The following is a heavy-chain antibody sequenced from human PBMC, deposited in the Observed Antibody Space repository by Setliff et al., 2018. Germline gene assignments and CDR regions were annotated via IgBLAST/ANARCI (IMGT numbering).Heavy chain of an antibody. CDR2: IDYSGST. CDR3: ASLPYYDSSGYSLSYY. CDR1: GGSISSGNYY. V-gene: IGHV4-39*01. J-gene: IGHJ4*02. D-gene: IGHD3-22*01. Sequence: PSETLSLTCRVSGGSISSGNYYWGLIRQPPGKGLEWIGYIDYSGSTYYNPSLKSRVTISEDTSKNQFSLKLSSVTAADTAVYYCASLPYYDSSGYSLSYYWGQGTLVTVSS.